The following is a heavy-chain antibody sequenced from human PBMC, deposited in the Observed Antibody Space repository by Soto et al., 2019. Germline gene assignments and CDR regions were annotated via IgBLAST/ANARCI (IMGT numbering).Heavy chain of an antibody. J-gene: IGHJ4*02. Sequence: SETLSLTCTVSGGSISSGGYYWSWIRQHPGKGLEWIGYIYYSGSTYYNPSLKSRVTISVDTSKNQFSLKLSSVTAADTAVYYCARAPPNYDILTGDYFDYWGQGTLVTVSS. CDR3: ARAPPNYDILTGDYFDY. CDR1: GGSISSGGYY. CDR2: IYYSGST. V-gene: IGHV4-31*03. D-gene: IGHD3-9*01.